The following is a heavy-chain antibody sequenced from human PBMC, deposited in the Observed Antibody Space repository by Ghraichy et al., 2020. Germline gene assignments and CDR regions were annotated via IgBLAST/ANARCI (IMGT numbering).Heavy chain of an antibody. J-gene: IGHJ3*02. CDR1: GDSVSSNSAA. V-gene: IGHV6-1*01. D-gene: IGHD3-22*01. Sequence: SQTLSLTCAIFGDSVSSNSAAWNWIRQSPSRGLEWLGRTYYRSKWYNDYAVSVKSRITINPDTSKNQFSLQLNSVTPEDTAVYYCARARVYDSRIGLRHLTDLDAFDIWGQGTMVTVSS. CDR3: ARARVYDSRIGLRHLTDLDAFDI. CDR2: TYYRSKWYN.